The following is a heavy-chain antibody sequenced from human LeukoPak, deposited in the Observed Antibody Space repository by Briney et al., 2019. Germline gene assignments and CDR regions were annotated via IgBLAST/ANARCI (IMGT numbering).Heavy chain of an antibody. J-gene: IGHJ5*02. Sequence: SETLSLTCTVSGGSISSYYGSWIRQPPGKGLEWIGYIYYSWSTNYNPSLKSRVTISVDTSKYQFSLKLSSVTAADTAVYYCARLCYDFWSGYYGGWFDPWGQGTLVTVSS. V-gene: IGHV4-59*08. CDR3: ARLCYDFWSGYYGGWFDP. CDR1: GGSISSYY. CDR2: IYYSWST. D-gene: IGHD3-3*01.